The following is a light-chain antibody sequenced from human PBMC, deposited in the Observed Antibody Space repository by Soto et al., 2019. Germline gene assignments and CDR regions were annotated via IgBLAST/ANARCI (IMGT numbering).Light chain of an antibody. CDR2: DAS. CDR3: QQRYVWLT. Sequence: IVLTQSPATLSLSPGERATLSCRAGQSISTYLAWYQQKSGQAPRLLIYDASNRATGTPARFSGSGSGPDFTLTISSLEPEDSAVYYCQQRYVWLTFGGGTKVEIK. CDR1: QSISTY. J-gene: IGKJ4*01. V-gene: IGKV3-11*01.